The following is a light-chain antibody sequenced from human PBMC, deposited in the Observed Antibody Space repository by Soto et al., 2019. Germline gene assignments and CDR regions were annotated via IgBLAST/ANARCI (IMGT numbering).Light chain of an antibody. Sequence: QSALTQPASVSGSPGQSITISCTGTSSDIDDYNYVSWYQQHPGKAPKLMVYDVSYRPSGVSNRFSGSKSGSTASLTISGLQAEDEADYYYGLYTSSSTVVFGGGTKLTVL. V-gene: IGLV2-14*01. CDR3: GLYTSSSTVV. CDR2: DVS. CDR1: SSDIDDYNY. J-gene: IGLJ2*01.